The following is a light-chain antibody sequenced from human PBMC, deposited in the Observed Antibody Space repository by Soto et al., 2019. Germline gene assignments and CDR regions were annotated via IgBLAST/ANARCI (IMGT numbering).Light chain of an antibody. CDR3: QKFNTAPPT. J-gene: IGKJ5*01. CDR1: QDISVY. CDR2: SAS. V-gene: IGKV1-27*01. Sequence: DIQMTQSPSSLSASVGDRVTITCRASQDISVYLAWYQQKPGKVPKLLIYSASTWQSGVPSRYSGSGSGTDFTLTISSLQPEDVATYYCQKFNTAPPTCGQGTRLEIK.